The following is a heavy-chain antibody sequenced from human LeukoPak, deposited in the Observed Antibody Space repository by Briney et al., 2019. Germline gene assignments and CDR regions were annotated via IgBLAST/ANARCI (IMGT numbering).Heavy chain of an antibody. CDR3: VGYGDYVRGRIDY. V-gene: IGHV3-23*01. CDR2: ISGSGGST. D-gene: IGHD4-17*01. CDR1: GFTFSSYA. Sequence: PGGSLRLSCAASGFTFSSYAMSWVRQAPGKGLEWVSAISGSGGSTYYADSVKGRFTISRDNSKNTLYLQMNSLRAEDTAVYYCVGYGDYVRGRIDYWGQGTLVTVSS. J-gene: IGHJ4*02.